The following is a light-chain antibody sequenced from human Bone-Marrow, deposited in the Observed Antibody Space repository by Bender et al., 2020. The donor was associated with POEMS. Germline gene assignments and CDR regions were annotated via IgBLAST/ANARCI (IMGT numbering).Light chain of an antibody. Sequence: QSVLTQPPSASGTPGQRVTISCSGGSSNIGAHAVNWYQHLPGTAPKLLIYSSHRRPSEVPDRFSGSRSGTSASLTISGLQAEDEAHYYCSSYTTSSTVVFGGGTKLTVL. J-gene: IGLJ2*01. CDR1: SSNIGAHA. CDR3: SSYTTSSTVV. CDR2: SSH. V-gene: IGLV1-44*01.